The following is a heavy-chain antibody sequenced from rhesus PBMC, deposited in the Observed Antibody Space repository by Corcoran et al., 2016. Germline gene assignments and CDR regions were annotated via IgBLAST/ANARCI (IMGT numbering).Heavy chain of an antibody. D-gene: IGHD7-45*01. CDR3: ARHGLTGGFDY. Sequence: QVQLQESGPGLVKPSETLSLTCAVSGYSLSNGYYWGWIRQPPGKGLEYIGYISGSNGSIYFNPSLKSRVTISNDMSKNQFSLKLTSVTAADTAVYYCARHGLTGGFDYWGQGVLVTVSS. J-gene: IGHJ4*01. V-gene: IGHV4-99*01. CDR2: ISGSNGSI. CDR1: GYSLSNGYY.